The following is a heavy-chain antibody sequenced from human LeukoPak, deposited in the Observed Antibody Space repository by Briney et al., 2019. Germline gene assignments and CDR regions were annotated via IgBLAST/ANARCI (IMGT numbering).Heavy chain of an antibody. V-gene: IGHV3-74*01. CDR2: INSDGGRT. D-gene: IGHD4-23*01. Sequence: GGSLRLSCAASGFTFNTYWMHWVRHAPGKGLVWVSRINSDGGRTTYADSLKGRFTISRDNAKNTLYLQMNSLRAEDTAVYYCARDLDYGGYSNFDDWGQGTLVTVSS. CDR3: ARDLDYGGYSNFDD. J-gene: IGHJ4*02. CDR1: GFTFNTYW.